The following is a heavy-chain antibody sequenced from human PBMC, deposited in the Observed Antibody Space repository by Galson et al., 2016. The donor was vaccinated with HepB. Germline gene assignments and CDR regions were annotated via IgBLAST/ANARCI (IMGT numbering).Heavy chain of an antibody. V-gene: IGHV4-39*01. CDR2: FYSTGSA. J-gene: IGHJ4*02. CDR1: GGSISSGDTY. CDR3: GTSTEITEY. Sequence: ETLSLTCTVSGGSISSGDTYWGWIRQPPGKGLDYIGNFYSTGSASYNPSLDSRVTISVDMSKNQFFLSLPSVTAADTAVYYCGTSTEITEYWGQGILVTVSS. D-gene: IGHD1-7*01.